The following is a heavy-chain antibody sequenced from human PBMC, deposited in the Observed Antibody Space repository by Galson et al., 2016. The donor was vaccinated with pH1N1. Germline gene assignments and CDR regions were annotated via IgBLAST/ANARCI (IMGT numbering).Heavy chain of an antibody. CDR3: ARERPYGFLGGYFDS. D-gene: IGHD3-3*01. CDR1: GGSVSSGHYY. CDR2: SFYSGTT. Sequence: ETLSLTCNVSGGSVSSGHYYWSWIRQFPGKGLEWIGYSFYSGTTKYNPSLENRVVISLDTSKNQCTLKLTSVGPADTASYYCARERPYGFLGGYFDSGGQGILVTVSS. V-gene: IGHV4-61*01. J-gene: IGHJ4*02.